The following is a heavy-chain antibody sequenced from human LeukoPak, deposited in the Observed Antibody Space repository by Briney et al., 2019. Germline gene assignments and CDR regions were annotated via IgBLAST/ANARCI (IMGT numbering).Heavy chain of an antibody. J-gene: IGHJ6*03. CDR1: GFTFSSYS. V-gene: IGHV3-21*01. Sequence: GGSLRLSCAASGFTFSSYSMNWVRQAPGKGLEWVSSISSSSSYIYYADSVKGRFTISRDNAKNSLYLQMNSLRAEDTAVYYCARDQEWLDPYYYYMDVWGKGTTVTVSS. CDR2: ISSSSSYI. D-gene: IGHD6-19*01. CDR3: ARDQEWLDPYYYYMDV.